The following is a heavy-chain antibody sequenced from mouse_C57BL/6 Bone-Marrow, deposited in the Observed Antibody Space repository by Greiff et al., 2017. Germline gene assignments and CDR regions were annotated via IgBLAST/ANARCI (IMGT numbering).Heavy chain of an antibody. CDR3: ARYGKRYFDV. V-gene: IGHV5-6*02. Sequence: EVMLVESGGDLVKPGGSLKLSCAASGFTFSSYGMSWVRQTPDKRLEWVATISSGGSYTYYPDSVKGRFTISRDNAKNTLYLQMSSLKSEDTAMYYCARYGKRYFDVWGTGTTVTVSS. CDR1: GFTFSSYG. CDR2: ISSGGSYT. D-gene: IGHD2-10*02. J-gene: IGHJ1*03.